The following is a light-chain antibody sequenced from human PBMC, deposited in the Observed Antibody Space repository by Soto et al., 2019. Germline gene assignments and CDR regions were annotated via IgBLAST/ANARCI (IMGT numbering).Light chain of an antibody. V-gene: IGKV3-20*01. J-gene: IGKJ1*01. CDR1: QRVGNNY. Sequence: VLTQSPGILSLSLGERATLSCRASQRVGNNYLAWYQQRPGQAPRLLIYGASSRATGLPGRFSGSGSGADIANTSSGVDAEDWAVYCCQHYEYSQTFGQGTKVDIK. CDR3: QHYEYSQT. CDR2: GAS.